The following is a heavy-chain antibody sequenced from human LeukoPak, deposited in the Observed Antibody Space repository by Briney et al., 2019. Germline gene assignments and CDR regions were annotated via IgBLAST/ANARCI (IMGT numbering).Heavy chain of an antibody. CDR1: GYTFTSYD. CDR2: MNPNSGNT. J-gene: IGHJ6*03. Sequence: ASVEVSCKASGYTFTSYDINWVRQATGQGLEWMGWMNPNSGNTGYAQKFQGRVTMTRNTSISTAYMELSSLRSEDTAVYYCAREDGSGTHYYYYMDVWGKGTAVTISS. CDR3: AREDGSGTHYYYYMDV. V-gene: IGHV1-8*01. D-gene: IGHD3-10*01.